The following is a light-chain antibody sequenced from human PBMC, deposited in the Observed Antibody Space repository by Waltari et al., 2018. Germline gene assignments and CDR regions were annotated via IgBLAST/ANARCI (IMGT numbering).Light chain of an antibody. CDR3: QQYNNWPPIT. CDR2: GAS. Sequence: CRASQSGSINLAGYQQKPGQSPRLLIYGASTRATGIPARFSGSGSGTEFTLTISSLQAEDFAVYYCQQYNNWPPITFGGGTKVEIK. J-gene: IGKJ4*01. V-gene: IGKV3D-15*01. CDR1: QSGSIN.